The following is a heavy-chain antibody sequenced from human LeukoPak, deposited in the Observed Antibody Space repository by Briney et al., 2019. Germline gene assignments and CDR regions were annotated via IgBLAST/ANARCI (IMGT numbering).Heavy chain of an antibody. CDR3: VKERRGCFFDY. J-gene: IGHJ4*02. CDR2: ISSSGGST. D-gene: IGHD1-26*01. V-gene: IGHV3-64D*09. CDR1: GFASCIYA. Sequence: PGGSLSLSPSVSGFASCIYAMDVVCRAPGKGLEYVLAISSSGGSTYFADLVKGRFTISRYNSKNTLYLQMSSLRPEDTAVYFWVKERRGCFFDYWGQGTLVTVSS.